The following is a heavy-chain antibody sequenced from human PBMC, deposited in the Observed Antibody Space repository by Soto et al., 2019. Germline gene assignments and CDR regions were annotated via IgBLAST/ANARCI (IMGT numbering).Heavy chain of an antibody. CDR1: GFTFSIYA. CDR2: ITGNGGT. D-gene: IGHD3-22*01. V-gene: IGHV3-23*01. J-gene: IGHJ4*02. Sequence: GGSLRLSCAASGFTFSIYAMSWVRQAPGKGLEWVSTITGNGGTSYADFMRGRFTISRDNSKNTLYLQMKSLRAEDTAVYCCAKDAPGSGWLSDYWGQGTLVTVSS. CDR3: AKDAPGSGWLSDY.